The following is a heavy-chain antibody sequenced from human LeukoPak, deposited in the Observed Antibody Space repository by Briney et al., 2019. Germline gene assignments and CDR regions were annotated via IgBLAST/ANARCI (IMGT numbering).Heavy chain of an antibody. CDR1: GLTFSHYG. CDR3: AKDAQRGFDYSNSLQN. CDR2: IWSDGSDK. D-gene: IGHD4-11*01. V-gene: IGHV3-33*06. Sequence: GGSLRLSCAASGLTFSHYGMHWVRQTPGAGLEWVAVIWSDGSDKYYAKSVRGRFTISRDNSKNSLFLQMNSLRAEDTAVYYCAKDAQRGFDYSNSLQNWGQGILVTVSS. J-gene: IGHJ1*01.